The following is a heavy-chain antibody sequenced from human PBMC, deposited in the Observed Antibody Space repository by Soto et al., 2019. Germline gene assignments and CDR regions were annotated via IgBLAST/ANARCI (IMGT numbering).Heavy chain of an antibody. CDR2: ISAGEGSA. V-gene: IGHV3-23*01. CDR1: GFTFSSYA. CDR3: ARGALSGSYLLDDY. Sequence: EVQLLGSGGGLVQPGGSLRLSCAASGFTFSSYAMSWVRQAPGKGLEWVSAISAGEGSAYYTDSVKGRFTISRDNSKNTLYLQMNSLRAEDTAVYYCARGALSGSYLLDDYWGQGTLVTVSS. J-gene: IGHJ4*02. D-gene: IGHD1-26*01.